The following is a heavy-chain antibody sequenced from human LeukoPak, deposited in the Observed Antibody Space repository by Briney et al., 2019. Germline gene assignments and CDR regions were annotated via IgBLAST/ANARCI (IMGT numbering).Heavy chain of an antibody. D-gene: IGHD3-3*01. CDR1: GYTFTSYD. V-gene: IGHV1-8*03. Sequence: ASVKVSCKASGYTFTSYDINWGRQATGQGLEWMGWMNPNSGNTGYAQKFQGRVTITRNTSISTASMELSSLRSEDTAVYYCARAHPRHYDFWSGYYPYYFDYWGQGTLVTVSS. J-gene: IGHJ4*02. CDR2: MNPNSGNT. CDR3: ARAHPRHYDFWSGYYPYYFDY.